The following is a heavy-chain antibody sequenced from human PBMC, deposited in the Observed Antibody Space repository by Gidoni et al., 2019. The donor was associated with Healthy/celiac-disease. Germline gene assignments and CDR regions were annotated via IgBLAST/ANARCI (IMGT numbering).Heavy chain of an antibody. CDR3: ARGGLFYYYYGMDV. D-gene: IGHD3-16*01. V-gene: IGHV3-33*01. CDR2: IWYDGSNK. J-gene: IGHJ6*02. CDR1: GFTFSSYC. Sequence: QVQLVESGGGVVQPGRSLRLSCAASGFTFSSYCMHWVRQAPGKGLEWVAVIWYDGSNKYYADSVKGRFTISRDNSKNTLYLQMNSLRAEDTAVYYCARGGLFYYYYGMDVWGQGTTVTVSS.